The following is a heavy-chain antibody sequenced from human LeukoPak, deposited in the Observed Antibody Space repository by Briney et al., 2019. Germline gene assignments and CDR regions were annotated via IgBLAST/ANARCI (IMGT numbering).Heavy chain of an antibody. D-gene: IGHD6-13*01. V-gene: IGHV3-30*14. Sequence: GGSLRLSCAASGFTFSSYAMHWVRQAPGKGLEWVAVISYDGSNKYYADSVKGRFTISRDNSKNTLYLQMNRLRAEDTAVYYCARQFVSSFYYFDYWGQGTLVTVSS. CDR2: ISYDGSNK. J-gene: IGHJ4*02. CDR3: ARQFVSSFYYFDY. CDR1: GFTFSSYA.